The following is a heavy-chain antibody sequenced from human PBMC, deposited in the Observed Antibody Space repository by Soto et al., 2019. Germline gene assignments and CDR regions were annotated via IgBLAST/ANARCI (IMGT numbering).Heavy chain of an antibody. Sequence: AAARVTVGAFAMLWFRLAPGKGLEWASLISYDGSNKYYADSVKGRFTISRDISKNTMYLQMNSLRADDTSRYNCARDPAPHNRCDYPGPATRVNASA. CDR2: ISYDGSNK. J-gene: IGHJ4*02. CDR3: ARDPAPHNRCDY. CDR1: RVTVGAFA. V-gene: IGHV3-30-3*01.